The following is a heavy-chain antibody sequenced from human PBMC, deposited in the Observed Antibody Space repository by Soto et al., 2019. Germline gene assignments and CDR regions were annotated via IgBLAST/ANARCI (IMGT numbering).Heavy chain of an antibody. CDR2: ISGSGGST. V-gene: IGHV3-23*01. CDR3: AKDAQDYGDGQWYYYYYYMDV. Sequence: PGGSLRLSCAASGFTFSSYAMSWVRQAPGKGLEWVSAISGSGGSTYYADSVKGRFTISRDNSKNTLYLQMNSLRAEDTAVYYCAKDAQDYGDGQWYYYYYYMDVWGKGTTVTVSS. J-gene: IGHJ6*03. CDR1: GFTFSSYA. D-gene: IGHD4-17*01.